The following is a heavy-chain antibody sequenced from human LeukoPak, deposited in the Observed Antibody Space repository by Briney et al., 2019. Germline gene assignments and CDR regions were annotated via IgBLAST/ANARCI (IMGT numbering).Heavy chain of an antibody. Sequence: GGSLRLSCAASGFTFSSYSTNWVRQAPGKGLEWVSAISKSGDSTYYADSVKGRFTISEDNSKNTIYLQMNSLRVEDTAVYYCAKLSGWTGWFFDYWGQGTVVTVSS. CDR1: GFTFSSYS. CDR3: AKLSGWTGWFFDY. V-gene: IGHV3-23*01. J-gene: IGHJ4*02. CDR2: ISKSGDST. D-gene: IGHD6-19*01.